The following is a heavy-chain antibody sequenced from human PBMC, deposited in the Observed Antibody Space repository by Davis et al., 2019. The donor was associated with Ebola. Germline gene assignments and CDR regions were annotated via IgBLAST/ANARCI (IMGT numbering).Heavy chain of an antibody. D-gene: IGHD2-8*01. CDR3: ARERARYCTNGVCPLTPNYYMDV. J-gene: IGHJ6*03. Sequence: ASVKFSCKASGYTFTSYYMHWVRQAPGQGLEWMGIINPSGGSTSYAQKFQGRVTMTRDTSTSTVYMELSSLRSEDTAVYYCARERARYCTNGVCPLTPNYYMDVWGKGTTVTVSS. V-gene: IGHV1-46*01. CDR1: GYTFTSYY. CDR2: INPSGGST.